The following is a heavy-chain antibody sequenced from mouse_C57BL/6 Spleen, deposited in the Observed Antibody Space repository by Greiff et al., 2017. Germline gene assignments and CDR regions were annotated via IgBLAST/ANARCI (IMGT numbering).Heavy chain of an antibody. CDR3: AKGDDYDAMDY. J-gene: IGHJ4*01. CDR1: GYTFTSYW. Sequence: HVQLQQPGAELVKPGASVKLSCKASGYTFTSYWMHWVKQRPGQGLEWIGMIHPNSGSNNYNEKFKSKATLTVDKSSSTAYMQLSSLTSEDSAVYYCAKGDDYDAMDYWGQGTSVTVST. CDR2: IHPNSGSN. V-gene: IGHV1-64*01.